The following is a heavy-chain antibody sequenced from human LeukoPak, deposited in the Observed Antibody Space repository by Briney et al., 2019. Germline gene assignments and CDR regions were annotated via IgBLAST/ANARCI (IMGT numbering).Heavy chain of an antibody. J-gene: IGHJ4*02. CDR2: ISYSGST. Sequence: SETLSLTCTVSGGSITDSYWSWIRQSPGKGLEWIGYISYSGSTNYSPSLRSRVTISADTSRNQFSLKLSSVTAADTAVYYCARHRGSSSLFDYWGQGTLVTVSS. V-gene: IGHV4-59*08. D-gene: IGHD6-6*01. CDR1: GGSITDSY. CDR3: ARHRGSSSLFDY.